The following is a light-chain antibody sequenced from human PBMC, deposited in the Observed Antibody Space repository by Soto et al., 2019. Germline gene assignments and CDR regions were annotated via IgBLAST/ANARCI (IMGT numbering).Light chain of an antibody. CDR3: QQYKNYLT. V-gene: IGKV1-5*01. Sequence: DIQMTQSPSTLSASVGDRVTFTCRASQSVSIWLAWYQQKPGKAPKLLISGASTLESGVPSRFSGSGSGTELTFTISSLQPDDFATYYCQQYKNYLTFGQGTKVEIK. J-gene: IGKJ1*01. CDR2: GAS. CDR1: QSVSIW.